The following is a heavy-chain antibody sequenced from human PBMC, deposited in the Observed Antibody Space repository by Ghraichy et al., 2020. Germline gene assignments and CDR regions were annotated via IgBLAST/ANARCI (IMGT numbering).Heavy chain of an antibody. V-gene: IGHV5-51*01. J-gene: IGHJ3*02. CDR2: IYPGDSDT. Sequence: GESLNISCKGSGYSFTSYWIGWVRQMPGKGLEWMGIIYPGDSDTRYSPSFQGQVTISADKSISTAYLQWSSLKASDTAMYYCARQSQYSSGLDAFDIWGQGTMVTVSS. D-gene: IGHD6-19*01. CDR3: ARQSQYSSGLDAFDI. CDR1: GYSFTSYW.